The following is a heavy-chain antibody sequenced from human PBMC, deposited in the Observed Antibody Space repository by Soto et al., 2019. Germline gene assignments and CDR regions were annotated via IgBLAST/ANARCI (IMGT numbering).Heavy chain of an antibody. V-gene: IGHV3-7*04. Sequence: GGSLRLSCAASGFTFSSYWMSWVRQAPGKGLEWVANIKQDGSQKWYVDSVKGRFTVSRDNAKNSLYLQMNSLRAEDTAVFYCARGDYYDSSGPFSDAFDIWGQGTMVTVSS. J-gene: IGHJ3*02. D-gene: IGHD3-22*01. CDR3: ARGDYYDSSGPFSDAFDI. CDR2: IKQDGSQK. CDR1: GFTFSSYW.